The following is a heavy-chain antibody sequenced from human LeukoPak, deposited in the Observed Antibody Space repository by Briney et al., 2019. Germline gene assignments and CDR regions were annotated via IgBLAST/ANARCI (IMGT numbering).Heavy chain of an antibody. V-gene: IGHV4-59*01. J-gene: IGHJ4*02. Sequence: SETLSLTCTVSGGSISSYYWSWIRQPPGKGLEWIGYIYYSGSTNYNPSLKSRVTISVDTSKNQFSLKLSSVTAADTAVYYSASHRRRSPKGDFDYWGQGTLVTVSS. CDR1: GGSISSYY. CDR3: ASHRRRSPKGDFDY. D-gene: IGHD1-14*01. CDR2: IYYSGST.